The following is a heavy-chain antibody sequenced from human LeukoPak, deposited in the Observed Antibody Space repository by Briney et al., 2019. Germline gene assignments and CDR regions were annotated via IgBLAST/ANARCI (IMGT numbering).Heavy chain of an antibody. Sequence: TGGSLRLSCAASGFTFSSYSMNWVRQAPGKRLEWVSSISSSSSYIYYADSVKGRFTISRDNAKNSLYLQMNSLRAEDTAVYYCARDIPPQAAAHGEGYWGQGTLVTVSS. V-gene: IGHV3-21*01. CDR2: ISSSSSYI. CDR1: GFTFSSYS. CDR3: ARDIPPQAAAHGEGY. D-gene: IGHD6-13*01. J-gene: IGHJ4*02.